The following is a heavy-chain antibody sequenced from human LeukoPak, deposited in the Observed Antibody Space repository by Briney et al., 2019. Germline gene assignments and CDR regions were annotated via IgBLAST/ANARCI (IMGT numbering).Heavy chain of an antibody. V-gene: IGHV3-20*04. CDR2: INWNGGST. J-gene: IGHJ4*02. D-gene: IGHD5-18*01. CDR3: ARESGNVDTAMVAPDY. CDR1: GFTFSSYW. Sequence: PGGSLRLSCAASGFTFSSYWMSWVRQAPGKGLDWVSGINWNGGSTGYADSVKGRFTISRDNAKNSLYLQMNSLRAEDTALYYCARESGNVDTAMVAPDYWGQGTLVTVSS.